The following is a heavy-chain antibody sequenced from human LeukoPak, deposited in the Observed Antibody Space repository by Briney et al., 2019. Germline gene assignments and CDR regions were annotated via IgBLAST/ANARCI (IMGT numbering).Heavy chain of an antibody. J-gene: IGHJ4*02. CDR3: ARLGDGYNRAYFDY. V-gene: IGHV3-48*03. CDR2: ISSSGSTI. Sequence: GGSLRLSCAASGFIFSAYEMNWVRQAPGKGLEWVSYISSSGSTIYYADSVKGRFTISRDNAKNSLYLQMNSLRAEDTAVYYCARLGDGYNRAYFDYWGQGTLVTVSS. CDR1: GFIFSAYE. D-gene: IGHD5-24*01.